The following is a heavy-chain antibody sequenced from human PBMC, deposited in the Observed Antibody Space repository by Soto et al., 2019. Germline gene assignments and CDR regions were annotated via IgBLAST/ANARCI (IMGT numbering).Heavy chain of an antibody. Sequence: PGGSLRLSCAASGFTFSSYSMNWVRQAPGKGLEWVSSISSSSSYIYYADSVKGRFTISRDNAKNPLYLQMNSLRAEDTAVYYCARDMNYEKKLFDYWGQGTLVTVSS. V-gene: IGHV3-21*01. J-gene: IGHJ4*02. CDR2: ISSSSSYI. CDR1: GFTFSSYS. D-gene: IGHD3-22*01. CDR3: ARDMNYEKKLFDY.